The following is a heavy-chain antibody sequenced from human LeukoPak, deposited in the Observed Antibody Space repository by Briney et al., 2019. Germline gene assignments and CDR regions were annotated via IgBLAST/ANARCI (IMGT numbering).Heavy chain of an antibody. Sequence: GGSLRLSCAASGFTFSSYAMSWVRQAPGKGLEWVSAISGSGGSTYYADSVKGRFTISRDNAKNSLYLQMNSLRAEDTAVYYCARDEEAAGTRYFDPWGQGTLVTVSS. CDR1: GFTFSSYA. D-gene: IGHD6-13*01. CDR3: ARDEEAAGTRYFDP. J-gene: IGHJ5*02. V-gene: IGHV3-23*01. CDR2: ISGSGGST.